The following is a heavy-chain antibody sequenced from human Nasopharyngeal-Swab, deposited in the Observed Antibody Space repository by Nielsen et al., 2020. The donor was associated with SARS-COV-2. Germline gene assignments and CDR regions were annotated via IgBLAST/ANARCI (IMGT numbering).Heavy chain of an antibody. Sequence: GESLKISCIASGFTFSSYSMNWVRQAPGKGLEWVSYISSSSSTIYYADSVKGRFTISRDNAKNSLYLQMNSLRDEDTAVYYCARDRSLTMVRGVNFDYWGQGTLVTVSS. D-gene: IGHD3-10*01. CDR3: ARDRSLTMVRGVNFDY. CDR2: ISSSSSTI. CDR1: GFTFSSYS. J-gene: IGHJ4*02. V-gene: IGHV3-48*02.